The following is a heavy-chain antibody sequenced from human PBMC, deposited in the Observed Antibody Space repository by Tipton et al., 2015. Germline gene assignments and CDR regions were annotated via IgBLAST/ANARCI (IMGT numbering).Heavy chain of an antibody. Sequence: TLSLTCAVSGYSISSAFYWGWIRQPPGKGLEWIATIYHTGSTYYNPSLKSRVTISVDTSKSQFSLRLSSVTAADTAVYYCARRFSHSSSWTFDYWGQGTLVTVSS. CDR3: ARRFSHSSSWTFDY. CDR2: IYHTGST. D-gene: IGHD6-13*01. V-gene: IGHV4-38-2*01. CDR1: GYSISSAFY. J-gene: IGHJ4*02.